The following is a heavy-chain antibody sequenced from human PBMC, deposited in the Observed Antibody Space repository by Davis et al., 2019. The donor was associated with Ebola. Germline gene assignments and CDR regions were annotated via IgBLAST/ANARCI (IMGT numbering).Heavy chain of an antibody. Sequence: SVKVSCKTSGDTFTNYVITWVRQAPGQGLEWMGGIIFGVPNYAQKFEGRVTITADRSPSAAYMELSSLRSEDTAVYYCASRYDFTRLNGVDVWGQGTTVTVSS. V-gene: IGHV1-69*10. D-gene: IGHD3-3*01. CDR3: ASRYDFTRLNGVDV. CDR1: GDTFTNYV. CDR2: IIFGVP. J-gene: IGHJ6*02.